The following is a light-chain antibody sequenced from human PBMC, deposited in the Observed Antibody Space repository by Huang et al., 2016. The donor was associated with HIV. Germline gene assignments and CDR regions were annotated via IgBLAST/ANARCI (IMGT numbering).Light chain of an antibody. CDR2: AAS. Sequence: DIQMTQSPSSLSASVGDRVTITCRASQGISNSLAWYQQKPGKAPKLLLYAASRLESGVPSRFSGSGSGTDYTRTISSLQPEEFATYYCQQYYSTPRTFGQGTKLEIK. CDR1: QGISNS. V-gene: IGKV1-NL1*01. CDR3: QQYYSTPRT. J-gene: IGKJ2*01.